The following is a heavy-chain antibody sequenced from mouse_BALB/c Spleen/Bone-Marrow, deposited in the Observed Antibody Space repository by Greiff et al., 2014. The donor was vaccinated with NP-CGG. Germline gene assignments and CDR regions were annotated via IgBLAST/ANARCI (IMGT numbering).Heavy chain of an antibody. CDR2: IYPSDSYT. CDR1: GYTFTSYW. D-gene: IGHD2-4*01. J-gene: IGHJ3*01. CDR3: TRYDYDWFAY. Sequence: QVQLQQSGAELVRPGASVKLSCKASGYTFTSYWINWVKQRPGQGLEWIGNIYPSDSYTNYNQKFKDKATLTVDKSSSTAYMQLSGPTSEDSAVYYCTRYDYDWFAYWGRGTLVTVSA. V-gene: IGHV1-69*02.